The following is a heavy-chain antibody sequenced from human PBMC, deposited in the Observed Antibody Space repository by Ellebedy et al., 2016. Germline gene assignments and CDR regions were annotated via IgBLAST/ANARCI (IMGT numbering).Heavy chain of an antibody. D-gene: IGHD3-22*01. J-gene: IGHJ6*02. CDR2: INPSGGST. V-gene: IGHV1-46*01. CDR1: GYTFTDYY. Sequence: ASVKVSXXASGYTFTDYYMHWVRQAPGQGLEWMGIINPSGGSTSYAQKFQGRVTMTRDTSTSTVYMELSSLRSEDTAVYYCARDITMIVVGHYYYYGMDVWGQGTTVTVSS. CDR3: ARDITMIVVGHYYYYGMDV.